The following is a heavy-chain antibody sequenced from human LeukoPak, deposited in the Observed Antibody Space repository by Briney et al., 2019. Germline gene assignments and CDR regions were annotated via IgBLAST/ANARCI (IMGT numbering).Heavy chain of an antibody. CDR1: GESLRSTTF. J-gene: IGHJ5*02. D-gene: IGHD6-13*01. V-gene: IGHV4-39*01. Sequence: PSETLSLTCSVSGESLRSTTFWGWIRQSPGMGLEWIASTSHAGISYYNPSLSSRVTVSADSSKNQFSLRLSSVTAADTAVYYCARRGGHSWDVGIWFDPWGQGTPVTVSS. CDR3: ARRGGHSWDVGIWFDP. CDR2: TSHAGIS.